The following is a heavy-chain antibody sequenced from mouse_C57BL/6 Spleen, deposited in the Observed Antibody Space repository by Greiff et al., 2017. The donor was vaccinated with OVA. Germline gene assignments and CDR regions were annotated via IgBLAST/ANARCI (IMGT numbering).Heavy chain of an antibody. D-gene: IGHD2-4*01. V-gene: IGHV1-54*01. J-gene: IGHJ4*01. CDR2: INPGSGGT. CDR3: ARTGDDYDGYAMDY. Sequence: QVQLKQSGAELVRPGTSVKVSCKASGYAFTNYLIEWVKQRPGQGLEWIGVINPGSGGTNYNEKFKGKATLTADKSSSTAYMQLSSLTSEDSAVYFCARTGDDYDGYAMDYWGQGTSVTVSS. CDR1: GYAFTNYL.